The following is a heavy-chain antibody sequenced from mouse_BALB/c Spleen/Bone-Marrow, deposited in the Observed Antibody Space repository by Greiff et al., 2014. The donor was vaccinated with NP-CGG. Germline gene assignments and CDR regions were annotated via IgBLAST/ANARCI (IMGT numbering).Heavy chain of an antibody. Sequence: LEESGAELVKPGASVKLSCKASGYTFTSYDINWVRQRPEQGLEWIGWIFPGNNSTKYNEKFKGKATLTTDKSSSTAYMQLRKLTSEDSAVYFCANDGLLPGMDYWGQGTSVTVSS. J-gene: IGHJ4*01. CDR3: ANDGLLPGMDY. CDR2: IFPGNNST. V-gene: IGHV1-85*01. CDR1: GYTFTSYD. D-gene: IGHD2-3*01.